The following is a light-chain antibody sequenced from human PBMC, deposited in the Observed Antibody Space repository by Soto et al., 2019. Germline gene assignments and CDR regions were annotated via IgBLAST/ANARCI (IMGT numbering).Light chain of an antibody. CDR2: KAS. CDR3: QHYNTYSRP. J-gene: IGKJ1*01. CDR1: QSISTS. V-gene: IGKV1-5*03. Sequence: NKCPADLAACTRDRSTVSARASQSISTSLAWYQQKPGKAPKLLIYKASNLESGVPSRFSGSGSGTEFTLTISSLQPDDFATYYCQHYNTYSRPFGQGTKVDIK.